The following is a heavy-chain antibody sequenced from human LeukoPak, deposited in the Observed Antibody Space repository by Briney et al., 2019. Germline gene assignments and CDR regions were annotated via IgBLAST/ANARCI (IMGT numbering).Heavy chain of an antibody. D-gene: IGHD7-27*01. Sequence: TSETPSLTCTVSGGSFNRSGYYWGWIRQPPGKGLEWIGNIYYSGSTYYNPSLKSRVTISVDTSKNQFSLKLSSVTAADTAVYYCARLWGFDPWGQGTLVTVSS. CDR3: ARLWGFDP. CDR1: GGSFNRSGYY. CDR2: IYYSGST. J-gene: IGHJ5*02. V-gene: IGHV4-39*01.